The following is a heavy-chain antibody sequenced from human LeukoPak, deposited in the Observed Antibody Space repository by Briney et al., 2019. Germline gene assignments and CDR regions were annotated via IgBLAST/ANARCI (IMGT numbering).Heavy chain of an antibody. V-gene: IGHV5-51*01. J-gene: IGHJ4*02. CDR2: IYPGDSDT. CDR3: ARSSGVATTAGFDH. Sequence: GEPLKISCQGSGYSFTIYWIGWVRQMPGKGLEWMGIIYPGDSDTRYSPPFQGQVTISADKSITTAYLQWSSLKASDTAMYYCARSSGVATTAGFDHWGQGTLVTVSS. D-gene: IGHD5-12*01. CDR1: GYSFTIYW.